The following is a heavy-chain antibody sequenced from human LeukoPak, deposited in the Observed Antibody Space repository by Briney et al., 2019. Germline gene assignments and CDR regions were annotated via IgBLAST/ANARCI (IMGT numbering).Heavy chain of an antibody. Sequence: GSLRLSCAASGFTFSSYGMHWVRQAPGKGLEWVAVILSDGNNRFYADSVKGRFTFSRDNSKNTLSLQMNSLRAEDTAVYYCAKERGPFDAFDIWGPGTRVTVSS. J-gene: IGHJ3*02. CDR3: AKERGPFDAFDI. V-gene: IGHV3-33*06. CDR2: ILSDGNNR. CDR1: GFTFSSYG.